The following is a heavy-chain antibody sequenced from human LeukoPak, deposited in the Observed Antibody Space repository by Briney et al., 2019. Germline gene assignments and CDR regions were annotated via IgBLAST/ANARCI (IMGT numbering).Heavy chain of an antibody. J-gene: IGHJ4*02. CDR1: GYTFTGYY. D-gene: IGHD4-17*01. CDR3: ARSNNDYGELDY. Sequence: EASVKVSCKASGYTFTGYYMHWVRQAPGQGLEWMGWINPNSGGTNYAQKFQGRVTMTRDTSISTAYMELSRLRSDDTAVYYCARSNNDYGELDYWGQGTLVTVSS. CDR2: INPNSGGT. V-gene: IGHV1-2*02.